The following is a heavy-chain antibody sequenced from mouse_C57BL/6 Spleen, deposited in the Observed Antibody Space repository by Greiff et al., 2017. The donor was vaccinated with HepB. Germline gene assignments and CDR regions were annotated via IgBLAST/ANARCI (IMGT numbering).Heavy chain of an antibody. Sequence: QVQLQQPGAELVRPGSSVKLSCKASGYTFTSYWMHLVKQRPIQGLEWIGNIDPSDSETHYNQKFKDKATLTVDKSSSTAYMQLSSLTSADSAVYYCARRGLITTVVGWYFDVWGTGTTVTVSS. J-gene: IGHJ1*03. CDR1: GYTFTSYW. D-gene: IGHD1-1*01. CDR2: IDPSDSET. CDR3: ARRGLITTVVGWYFDV. V-gene: IGHV1-52*01.